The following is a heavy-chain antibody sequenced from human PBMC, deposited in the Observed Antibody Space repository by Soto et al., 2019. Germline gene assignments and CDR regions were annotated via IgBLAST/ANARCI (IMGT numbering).Heavy chain of an antibody. V-gene: IGHV1-18*01. CDR2: ISAYNGNT. CDR1: GYTFASYA. CDR3: ARDPPQPEY. D-gene: IGHD1-1*01. Sequence: QVQLVQAGAEVKKPGASVKVSCKASGYTFASYAISWIRQAPGQGLEWRGWISAYNGNTNYAQKLQGRVTMTTDTATSTAYMELRSLRSDVTAVYYCARDPPQPEYGGQGTAVTVSS. J-gene: IGHJ4*02.